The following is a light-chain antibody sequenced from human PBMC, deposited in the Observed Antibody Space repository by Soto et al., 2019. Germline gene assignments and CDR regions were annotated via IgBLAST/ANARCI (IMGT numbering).Light chain of an antibody. J-gene: IGKJ4*01. CDR1: QSVNIY. Sequence: EIVLTQSPVTLSLSPGERATLSCWASQSVNIYLAWYQQKPGQPPRLLIYDASSRAIGIPARFSGSGSGTYFTLIISILEPEDFGEYYCQQYRSSSLTFGGGTKV. CDR3: QQYRSSSLT. CDR2: DAS. V-gene: IGKV3-20*01.